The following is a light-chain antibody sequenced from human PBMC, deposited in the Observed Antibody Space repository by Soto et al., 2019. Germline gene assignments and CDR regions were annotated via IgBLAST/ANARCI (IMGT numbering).Light chain of an antibody. J-gene: IGKJ2*01. CDR1: QSVSSSY. Sequence: EIVLTQSPGTLSLSPGERATLSCRASQSVSSSYLAWYQQKPGQAPRLLIYGASSRATGIPDRFSGSGSGTDFTLTIRRLEPEDFAVYYCQQYGSSPPVYTFGHGTKLEIK. V-gene: IGKV3-20*01. CDR2: GAS. CDR3: QQYGSSPPVYT.